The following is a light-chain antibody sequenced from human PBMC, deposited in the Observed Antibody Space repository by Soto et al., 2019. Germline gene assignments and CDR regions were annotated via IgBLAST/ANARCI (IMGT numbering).Light chain of an antibody. Sequence: DIQLTQSPSFLSASVGDRVTITCRASQGISSYLAWYQQKPGRAPNLLIFAASTLQSGVPSRFSGSGSGTEFTLTITSLQPEDFATYYCQQLNSYPFTFGPGTKVDIK. CDR1: QGISSY. CDR2: AAS. J-gene: IGKJ3*01. CDR3: QQLNSYPFT. V-gene: IGKV1-9*01.